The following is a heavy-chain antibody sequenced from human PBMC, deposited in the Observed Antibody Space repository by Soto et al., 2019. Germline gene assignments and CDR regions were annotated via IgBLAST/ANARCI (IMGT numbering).Heavy chain of an antibody. J-gene: IGHJ4*02. D-gene: IGHD3-22*01. CDR1: GFTFSSYA. CDR3: AKGSEGRYDSNGNFDY. CDR2: ISGSGGST. V-gene: IGHV3-23*01. Sequence: PGGSLRLSCAASGFTFSSYAMSWVRQAPGKGLEWVSAISGSGGSTYYADSVKGRFTISRDNSKNTLYLQMNSLRAEDTAVYYCAKGSEGRYDSNGNFDYWGQGTLVTVSS.